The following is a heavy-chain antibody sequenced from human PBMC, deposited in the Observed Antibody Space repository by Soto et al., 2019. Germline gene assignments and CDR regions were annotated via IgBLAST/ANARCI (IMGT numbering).Heavy chain of an antibody. D-gene: IGHD3-16*01. Sequence: SETLSLTCAISGDSVSSNSAAWNWIRQSPSRGLEWLGRTYYRSKWYNDYAVSVKSRITINPDTSKNQFSLQLNSVTPEDTAVYYCARDLVGKQLHLGELTPRGAWFDPWGQGTLVTVSS. CDR3: ARDLVGKQLHLGELTPRGAWFDP. V-gene: IGHV6-1*01. J-gene: IGHJ5*02. CDR2: TYYRSKWYN. CDR1: GDSVSSNSAA.